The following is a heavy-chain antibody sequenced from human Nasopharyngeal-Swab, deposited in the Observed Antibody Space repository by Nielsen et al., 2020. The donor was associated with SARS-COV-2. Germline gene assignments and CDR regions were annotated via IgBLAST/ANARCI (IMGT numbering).Heavy chain of an antibody. CDR1: GFTFSSYS. J-gene: IGHJ6*02. Sequence: GESLKISCAASGFTFSSYSMNWVRQAPGKGLEWVSSISSSSSYMYYADSVKGRFTISRDNAKNSLFLQMNSLRAEDTAVYYCARGCVLTGPSCYYYDMDVWGQGTTVTVSS. CDR2: ISSSSSYM. V-gene: IGHV3-21*01. D-gene: IGHD3-9*01. CDR3: ARGCVLTGPSCYYYDMDV.